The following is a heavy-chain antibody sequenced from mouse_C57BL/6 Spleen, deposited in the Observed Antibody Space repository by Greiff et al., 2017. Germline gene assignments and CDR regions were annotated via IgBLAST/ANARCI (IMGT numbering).Heavy chain of an antibody. V-gene: IGHV1-26*01. Sequence: EVQLQQSGPELVKPGASVKISCKASGYTFTDYYMNWVKQSHGKSLEWIGDINPNNGGTSYNQKFKGKATLTVDKSSSTAYMELRSLTSEDSAVYYCANRQLRLQERGYAMDYWGQGTSVTVSS. CDR2: INPNNGGT. J-gene: IGHJ4*01. D-gene: IGHD3-2*02. CDR1: GYTFTDYY. CDR3: ANRQLRLQERGYAMDY.